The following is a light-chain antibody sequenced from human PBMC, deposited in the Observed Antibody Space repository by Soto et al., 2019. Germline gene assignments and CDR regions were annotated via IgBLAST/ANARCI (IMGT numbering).Light chain of an antibody. J-gene: IGLJ2*01. V-gene: IGLV1-40*01. CDR3: QSYDSSLSGVL. CDR1: SSNIGAGYD. CDR2: SNS. Sequence: QCVLTQPPSVSGAPGQRVTISCTGSSSNIGAGYDVHWYQQLPGKAPKLLIYSNSNRPSGVPDRFSGSKSGTSASLAITGLQAEDEADYYCQSYDSSLSGVLFGGGTKLTVL.